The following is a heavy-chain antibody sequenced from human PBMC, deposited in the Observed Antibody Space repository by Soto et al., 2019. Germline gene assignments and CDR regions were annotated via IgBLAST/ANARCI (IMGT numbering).Heavy chain of an antibody. V-gene: IGHV1-8*01. Sequence: EASVKVSCKASGYTFTSYDINWVRQATGQGLEWMGWMNPNSGNTGYAQKFQGRVTMTRNTSISTAYMELSSLRSEDTAVYYCAREWRYGPGRRLYYYYGMDVWGPGTTVTVSS. J-gene: IGHJ6*02. D-gene: IGHD3-10*01. CDR3: AREWRYGPGRRLYYYYGMDV. CDR2: MNPNSGNT. CDR1: GYTFTSYD.